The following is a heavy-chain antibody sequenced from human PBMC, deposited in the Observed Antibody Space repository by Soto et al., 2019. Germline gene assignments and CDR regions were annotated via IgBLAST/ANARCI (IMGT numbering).Heavy chain of an antibody. D-gene: IGHD4-17*01. V-gene: IGHV4-59*01. CDR2: IYYSGST. Sequence: SETLSLTCTVSGGSISSYYWSWIRQPPGKGLEWIGYIYYSGSTNYNPSLKSRVTISVDTSKNQFSLKLSSVTAADTAVYYCARDHGGADYGDYDNWFDPWGQGTLVTVSS. J-gene: IGHJ5*02. CDR3: ARDHGGADYGDYDNWFDP. CDR1: GGSISSYY.